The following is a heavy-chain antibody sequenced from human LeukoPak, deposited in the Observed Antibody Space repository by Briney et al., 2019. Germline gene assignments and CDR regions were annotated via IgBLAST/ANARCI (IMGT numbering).Heavy chain of an antibody. V-gene: IGHV3-30-3*01. CDR2: ISYDGSNK. CDR3: ARDPGIAAASNLKPLAFYFDY. J-gene: IGHJ4*02. CDR1: GFTFSSYA. Sequence: GGSLRLSCAASGFTFSSYAMHWVRQAPGKGLEWVAVISYDGSNKYYADSVKGRFTISRDNSKNTLYLQMNSLRAEDTAVYYCARDPGIAAASNLKPLAFYFDYWGQGTLVTVSS. D-gene: IGHD6-13*01.